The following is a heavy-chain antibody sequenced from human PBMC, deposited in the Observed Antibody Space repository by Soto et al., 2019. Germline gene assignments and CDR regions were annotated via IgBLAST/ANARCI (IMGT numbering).Heavy chain of an antibody. CDR2: INSDENSI. CDR3: ARGGIVGATLLDY. V-gene: IGHV3-74*01. CDR1: GFTFSSYW. Sequence: GGSLRLSCAASGFTFSSYWMHWVRQAPGKGLVWVSRINSDENSINYADSVKGRFTISRDNAKNTLYLQMNSLRAEDTAVYYCARGGIVGATLLDYWGQGTLVPVSS. J-gene: IGHJ4*02. D-gene: IGHD1-26*01.